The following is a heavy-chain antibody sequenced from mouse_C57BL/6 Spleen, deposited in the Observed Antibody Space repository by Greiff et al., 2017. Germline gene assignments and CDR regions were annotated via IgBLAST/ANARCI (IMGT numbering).Heavy chain of an antibody. D-gene: IGHD1-1*01. V-gene: IGHV1-55*01. CDR2: IYPSSGST. Sequence: VQLQQPGAELVKPGASVKMSCKASGYTFTSYWITWVKQRPGQGLEWIGDIYPSSGSTNYNEKFKSKATLTVDTSSSTAYMQLSSLTSEDSAVYYCARFITTPYWYFDVWGTGTTVTVSS. J-gene: IGHJ1*03. CDR1: GYTFTSYW. CDR3: ARFITTPYWYFDV.